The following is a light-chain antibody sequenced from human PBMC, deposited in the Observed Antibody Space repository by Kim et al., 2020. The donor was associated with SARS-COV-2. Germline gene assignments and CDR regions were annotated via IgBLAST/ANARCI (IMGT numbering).Light chain of an antibody. J-gene: IGKJ2*01. CDR1: QSISSW. CDR3: QQYNSYSYT. V-gene: IGKV1-5*03. CDR2: KAS. Sequence: DIQMTQSPSTLSASVGDRVTITCRASQSISSWLAWYQQKPGKAPNLLIYKASSLQSGVPSRFSGSGYGTEFTLTISSLQPDDFATYYCQQYNSYSYTFGQGTKLEI.